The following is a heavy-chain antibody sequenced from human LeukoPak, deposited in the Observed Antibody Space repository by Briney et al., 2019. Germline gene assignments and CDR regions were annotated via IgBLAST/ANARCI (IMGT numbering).Heavy chain of an antibody. D-gene: IGHD6-19*01. CDR3: AKDGYSSGWYSKPANFDY. V-gene: IGHV3-30*18. CDR1: GFTFSSYG. J-gene: IGHJ4*02. Sequence: GGSLRLSCAASGFTFSSYGMHWVRQGPGKGLEWVAVISYDGSNKYYADSVKGRFTISRDNSKNTLYLQMNSLRAEDTAVYYCAKDGYSSGWYSKPANFDYWGQGTLVTVSS. CDR2: ISYDGSNK.